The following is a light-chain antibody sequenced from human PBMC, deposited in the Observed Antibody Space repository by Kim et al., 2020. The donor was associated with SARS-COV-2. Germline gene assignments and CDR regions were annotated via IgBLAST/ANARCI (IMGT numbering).Light chain of an antibody. CDR1: QSISSY. J-gene: IGKJ1*01. CDR2: AAS. V-gene: IGKV1-39*01. Sequence: ASVGDRVTITCRASQSISSYLNWYQQKPGKAPKLLIYAASSLQSGVPSRFSGSGAGTDFTLTISSLQPEDFATYYCQQSYSTLRTFGQGTKVDIK. CDR3: QQSYSTLRT.